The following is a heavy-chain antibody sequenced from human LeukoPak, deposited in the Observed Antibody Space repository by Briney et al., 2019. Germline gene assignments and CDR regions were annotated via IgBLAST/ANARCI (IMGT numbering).Heavy chain of an antibody. J-gene: IGHJ4*02. CDR1: GFTFSTYW. V-gene: IGHV3-7*01. CDR3: ARDYWASDY. CDR2: IKEDGSER. D-gene: IGHD2-8*02. Sequence: PGPSLRLSCAASGFTFSTYWMSWVRQAPGKGLERVANIKEDGSERYYVDSVKGRFTISRDNARNSLYLQMNSLRAEDTAVYYCARDYWASDYWGQGTLVTVSS.